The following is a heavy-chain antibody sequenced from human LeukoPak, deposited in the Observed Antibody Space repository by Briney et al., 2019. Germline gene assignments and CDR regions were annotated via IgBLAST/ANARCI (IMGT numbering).Heavy chain of an antibody. V-gene: IGHV3-21*01. CDR1: GFTFSSYE. J-gene: IGHJ4*02. CDR2: ISSSSSYI. Sequence: PGGSLRLSCAASGFTFSSYEMNWVRQAPGKGLEWVSSISSSSSYIYYADSVKGRFTISRDNAKNSLYLQMNSLRGADTAVYYCARDRGVYSRTLEDWGQGTLVTVSS. D-gene: IGHD6-13*01. CDR3: ARDRGVYSRTLED.